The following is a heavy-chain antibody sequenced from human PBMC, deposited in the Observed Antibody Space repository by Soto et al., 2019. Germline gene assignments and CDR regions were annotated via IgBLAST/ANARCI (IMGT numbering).Heavy chain of an antibody. D-gene: IGHD2-2*01. J-gene: IGHJ6*02. CDR1: GFTFSSYA. CDR3: AEERGPWCSSTSCYAYYYYGMDV. Sequence: TGGSLRLSCAASGFTFSSYAMSWVRQAPGKGLEWVSAISGSGGSTYYADSVKGRFTISRDNSKNTLYLQMNSLRAEDTAVYYCAEERGPWCSSTSCYAYYYYGMDVWGQGTTVTVSS. V-gene: IGHV3-23*01. CDR2: ISGSGGST.